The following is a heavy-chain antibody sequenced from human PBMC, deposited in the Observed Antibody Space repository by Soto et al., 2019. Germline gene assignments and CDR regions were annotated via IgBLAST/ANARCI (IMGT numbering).Heavy chain of an antibody. CDR1: GGSISSGGYY. Sequence: TLSLTCTVSGGSISSGGYYWSWIRQHPGKGLEWIGYIYYSGSTYYNPSLKSRVTISVDTSKNQFSLKLSSVTAADTAVYYCARAPHPYYYDSSGYDYWGQGTLVTVSS. J-gene: IGHJ4*02. D-gene: IGHD3-22*01. CDR3: ARAPHPYYYDSSGYDY. CDR2: IYYSGST. V-gene: IGHV4-31*03.